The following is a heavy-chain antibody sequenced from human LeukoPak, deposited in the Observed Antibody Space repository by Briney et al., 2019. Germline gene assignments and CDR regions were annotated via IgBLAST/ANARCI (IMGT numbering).Heavy chain of an antibody. CDR3: ARANPGYCSGGSCPYYYYYGMDV. CDR1: GGSISSSTYY. D-gene: IGHD2-15*01. CDR2: ISYSGST. V-gene: IGHV4-39*07. J-gene: IGHJ6*02. Sequence: PSETLSLTCTVSGGSISSSTYYWGWIRQPPGKGLEWIGSISYSGSTSYNPSLQSRVTISVDTSKSQFSLKLSSVTAADTAVYYCARANPGYCSGGSCPYYYYYGMDVWGQGTTVTVSS.